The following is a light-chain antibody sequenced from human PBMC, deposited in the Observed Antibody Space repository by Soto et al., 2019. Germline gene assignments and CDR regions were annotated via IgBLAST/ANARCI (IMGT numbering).Light chain of an antibody. V-gene: IGKV1-17*01. CDR2: LAS. CDR3: LHHNGYPPV. Sequence: DIQMTQSPSSLSASVGDTVTITCRASQHITNDCAWYQQKAGRAPKCLILLASRLQTGVPSRFSGSGSGTEFTLTISSLQPEVFATYYCLHHNGYPPVFGQGTKVEIK. CDR1: QHITND. J-gene: IGKJ2*01.